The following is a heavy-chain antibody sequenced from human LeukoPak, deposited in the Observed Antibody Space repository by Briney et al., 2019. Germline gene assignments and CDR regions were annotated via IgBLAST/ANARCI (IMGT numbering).Heavy chain of an antibody. J-gene: IGHJ4*02. Sequence: PGGSLRLSCAASGFRFSTYAMSWVRQAPGKGLEWVSAISGSGLSTYCADSERGRFTISRDNSKNTLYLQMNSLRAEDTAVYYCAKAKYSGSYYFDYWGQGTLVTVSS. D-gene: IGHD1-26*01. CDR2: ISGSGLST. CDR1: GFRFSTYA. V-gene: IGHV3-23*01. CDR3: AKAKYSGSYYFDY.